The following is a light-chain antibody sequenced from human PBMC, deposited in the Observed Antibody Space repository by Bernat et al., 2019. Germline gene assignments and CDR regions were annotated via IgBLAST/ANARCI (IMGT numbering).Light chain of an antibody. CDR2: AAS. CDR3: QQSYSTPLT. J-gene: IGKJ4*01. CDR1: QSISSY. Sequence: DIQMTQSPSSLSASVGDRVTITCRASQSISSYLNWYQQKPGKAPKRLIYAASSLQSGVPSRFSGSGSGTDSTLTISSLQPEDFATYYCQQSYSTPLTFGGGTKVEIK. V-gene: IGKV1-39*01.